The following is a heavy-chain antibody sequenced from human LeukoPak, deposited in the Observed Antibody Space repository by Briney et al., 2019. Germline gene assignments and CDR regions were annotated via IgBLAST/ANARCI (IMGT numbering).Heavy chain of an antibody. V-gene: IGHV3-43*02. CDR2: ISGDSDNK. J-gene: IGHJ4*02. CDR1: GFNVAAYA. Sequence: GGSLRLSCAASGFNVAAYAMYWVRHPPGKSLEWVSLISGDSDNKYSAASVKGRFAISRDNSKNSLYLQMNSLTTEDTAFYYCAIAYESGSFYRAFAYWGQGALVTVSS. D-gene: IGHD3-10*01. CDR3: AIAYESGSFYRAFAY.